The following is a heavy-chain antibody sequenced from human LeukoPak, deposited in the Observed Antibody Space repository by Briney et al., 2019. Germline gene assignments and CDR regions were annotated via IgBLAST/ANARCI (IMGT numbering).Heavy chain of an antibody. D-gene: IGHD4-23*01. V-gene: IGHV1-18*03. J-gene: IGHJ5*02. Sequence: ASVKVSCKASGYTFTSYGISWVRQAPGQGLEWMGWISAYNGNTNYAQKLQGRVTMTTDTSTSTAYMELRSLRSDDMAVYYCARDWFTGISVVNWFDPWGQGTLVTVSS. CDR2: ISAYNGNT. CDR3: ARDWFTGISVVNWFDP. CDR1: GYTFTSYG.